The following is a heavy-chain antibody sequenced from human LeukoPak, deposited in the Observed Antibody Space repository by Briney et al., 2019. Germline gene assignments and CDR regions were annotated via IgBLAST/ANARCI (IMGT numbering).Heavy chain of an antibody. D-gene: IGHD2-2*01. CDR1: GFTFSNYG. CDR2: IWYDGRNE. CDR3: AKASRYCSSTSCPYYYYYYYMDV. Sequence: GGSLRLSCAASGFTFSNYGMHWVRQAPGKGLEWVAVIWYDGRNEYYADSVKGRFTISRDNSKNTLYLQMNSLRAEDTAVYYCAKASRYCSSTSCPYYYYYYYMDVWGKGTTVTVSS. J-gene: IGHJ6*03. V-gene: IGHV3-33*06.